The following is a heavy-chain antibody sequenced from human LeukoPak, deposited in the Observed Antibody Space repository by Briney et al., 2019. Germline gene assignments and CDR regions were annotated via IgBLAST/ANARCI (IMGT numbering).Heavy chain of an antibody. Sequence: SETLSLTCAVSGYSISSDYYWGWIRQPPGKGLEWIGSIYRSESTYYNPSLKSRVLISVDTSKNQFSLKLSSVTAADTAVYYCARNAQYCSTSSCYFFDYWGQGTLVTVSS. CDR3: ARNAQYCSTSSCYFFDY. J-gene: IGHJ4*02. D-gene: IGHD2-2*01. CDR2: IYRSEST. CDR1: GYSISSDYY. V-gene: IGHV4-38-2*01.